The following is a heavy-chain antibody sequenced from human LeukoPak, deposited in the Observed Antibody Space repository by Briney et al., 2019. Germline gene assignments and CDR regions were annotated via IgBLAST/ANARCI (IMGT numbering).Heavy chain of an antibody. D-gene: IGHD3-10*01. CDR1: GYTFTSYG. V-gene: IGHV1-8*02. J-gene: IGHJ4*02. CDR2: MNPNSGNT. Sequence: ASVKVSCKATGYTFTSYGTSWVRQAPGQGLEWMGWMNPNSGNTGYAQKFQGRVTMTRNTSISTAYMELSSLRSEDTAVYYCARGLLSTYYYGSGSTEGYYFDYWGQGTLVTVSS. CDR3: ARGLLSTYYYGSGSTEGYYFDY.